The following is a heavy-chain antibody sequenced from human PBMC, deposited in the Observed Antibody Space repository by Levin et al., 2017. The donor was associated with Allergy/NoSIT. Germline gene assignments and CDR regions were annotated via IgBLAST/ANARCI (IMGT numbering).Heavy chain of an antibody. CDR1: GFTFSDYY. V-gene: IGHV3-11*01. Sequence: GGSLRLSCAASGFTFSDYYMSWIRQAPGKGLQWVSYIRSRGINIYSADSVKGRFTISRDNAKNSLFLQMNSLRAEDTAVYYCARDRVSSTYYDRLYYYYHGMDVWGQGTTVTV. J-gene: IGHJ6*02. CDR3: ARDRVSSTYYDRLYYYYHGMDV. CDR2: IRSRGINI. D-gene: IGHD1-26*01.